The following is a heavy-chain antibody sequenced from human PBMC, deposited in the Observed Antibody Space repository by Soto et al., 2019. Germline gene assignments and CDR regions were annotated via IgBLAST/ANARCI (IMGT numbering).Heavy chain of an antibody. CDR1: GYNFHSYG. J-gene: IGHJ4*02. CDR3: ARDLEESGDVWTGVGLY. V-gene: IGHV1-18*01. Sequence: QGQLVQSGAEVKKPGASVKVSCRASGYNFHSYGITWVRQAPGQGLEWLGWCSAYNGETHTGQILLGSVSLTIDISTSTAYMELRRLRYDDTAVYFCARDLEESGDVWTGVGLYWGQGTRVTVSS. D-gene: IGHD3-3*01. CDR2: CSAYNGET.